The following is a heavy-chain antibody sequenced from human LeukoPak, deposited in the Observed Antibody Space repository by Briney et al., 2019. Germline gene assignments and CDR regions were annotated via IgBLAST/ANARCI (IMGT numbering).Heavy chain of an antibody. CDR3: ATRLYYYDSSGYHEFDY. J-gene: IGHJ4*02. V-gene: IGHV1-18*01. D-gene: IGHD3-22*01. CDR2: ISAYNGNT. CDR1: GYTFTSYG. Sequence: ASVKVSCTASGYTFTSYGISWVRQAPGQGLEWMGWISAYNGNTNYAQKLQGRVTMTTDTSTSTAYTELRSLRSDDTAVYYCATRLYYYDSSGYHEFDYWGQGTLVTVSS.